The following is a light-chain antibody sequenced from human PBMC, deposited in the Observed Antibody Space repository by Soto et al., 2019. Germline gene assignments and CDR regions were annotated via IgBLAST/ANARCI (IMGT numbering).Light chain of an antibody. CDR3: QQYNDWLS. V-gene: IGKV3-15*01. CDR1: QSVSSN. CDR2: DAS. J-gene: IGKJ4*01. Sequence: EIVMTQSPATLSVSPGGRATLSCRASQSVSSNLAWYHQKPGQPPRLLIYDASTRATGLPARFSGSGSGTEFTLTLSSLQSEDFGVYFCQQYNDWLSFGGGTKVEIK.